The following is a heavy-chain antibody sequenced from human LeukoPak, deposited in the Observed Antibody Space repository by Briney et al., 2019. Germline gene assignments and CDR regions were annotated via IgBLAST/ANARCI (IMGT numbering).Heavy chain of an antibody. J-gene: IGHJ4*02. D-gene: IGHD6-19*01. CDR1: GGSIGSGGYW. CDR3: ASFETVAAYPFDY. CDR2: IYYSGTT. Sequence: SETLSLTCSVSGGSIGSGGYWWSWVRQHPGKGLEWIGNIYYSGTTYYNPSLRSRVTISMDTSKNQFSLKLISVTAADTAVYYCASFETVAAYPFDYWGQGTLVTVSS. V-gene: IGHV4-31*03.